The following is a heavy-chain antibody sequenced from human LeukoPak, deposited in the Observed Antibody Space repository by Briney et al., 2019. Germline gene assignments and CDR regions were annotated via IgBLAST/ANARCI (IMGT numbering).Heavy chain of an antibody. CDR3: ASAHCGGDCFFSPQFDS. CDR2: ISSSGSTI. V-gene: IGHV3-11*01. CDR1: GFTFSDYY. D-gene: IGHD2-21*02. J-gene: IGHJ4*02. Sequence: GGSLRLSCAASGFTFSDYYMSWIRQAPGKGLEWVSYISSSGSTIYYADSVKGRFTISRDNAKNSLYLQMNSLRAEDTAVYYCASAHCGGDCFFSPQFDSWGQGTLVTVSS.